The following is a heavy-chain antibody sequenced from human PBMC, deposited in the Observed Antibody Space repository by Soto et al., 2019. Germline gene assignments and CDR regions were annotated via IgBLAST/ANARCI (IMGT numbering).Heavy chain of an antibody. J-gene: IGHJ4*02. D-gene: IGHD3-10*01. V-gene: IGHV3-72*01. CDR2: TRNKANGYST. Sequence: EVQLVESGGGLVQPEGSLRLSCAASGFTLSDHYMDWVRQAPGRGLEWVGRTRNKANGYSTEYAAAVKGRFIVSSDDSLNSLYLQMNSLKTEDTAVYYCVRTSHYGSGSWNFDFWGQGTLVTVSS. CDR3: VRTSHYGSGSWNFDF. CDR1: GFTLSDHY.